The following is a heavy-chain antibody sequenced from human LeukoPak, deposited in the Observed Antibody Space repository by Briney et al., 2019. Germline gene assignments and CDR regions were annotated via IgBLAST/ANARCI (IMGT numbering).Heavy chain of an antibody. CDR1: GGSISSYY. V-gene: IGHV4-34*01. J-gene: IGHJ4*02. CDR3: ARGGTDIVVVPAALQQSGYSYGPHGYYFDY. CDR2: INHSGST. Sequence: PSETLSLTCTVSGGSISSYYWSWIRQPPGKGLEWIGEINHSGSTNYNPSLKSRVTISVDTSKNQFSLKLSSVTAADTAVYYCARGGTDIVVVPAALQQSGYSYGPHGYYFDYWGQGTPVTVSS. D-gene: IGHD2-2*02.